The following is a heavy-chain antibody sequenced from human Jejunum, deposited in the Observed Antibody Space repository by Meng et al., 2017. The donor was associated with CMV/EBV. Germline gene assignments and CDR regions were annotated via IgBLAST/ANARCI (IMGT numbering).Heavy chain of an antibody. CDR2: INPNNGAT. Sequence: YTFTTYSMHWVRQAPGHGLEWMGRINPNNGATNYAQKFQGRVTMTRDTSIRTTYMELTSLRSDDTAVYYCARYLYSDDYDNSGRVDPWGPGTLVTVSS. CDR3: ARYLYSDDYDNSGRVDP. CDR1: YTFTTYS. J-gene: IGHJ5*02. D-gene: IGHD3-22*01. V-gene: IGHV1-2*06.